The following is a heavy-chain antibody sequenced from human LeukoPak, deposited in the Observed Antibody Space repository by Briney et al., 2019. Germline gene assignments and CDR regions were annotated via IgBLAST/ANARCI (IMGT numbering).Heavy chain of an antibody. Sequence: GASVKVSCKASGYTFTGYYMHWVRQAPGQGLEWMGWINPNSGGTNYAQKFQGRVTMTRDKSISTAYMELSRLRSDDTAVYYCARAGGDGYSSFDYWGQGTLVTVSS. J-gene: IGHJ4*02. CDR1: GYTFTGYY. V-gene: IGHV1-2*02. D-gene: IGHD5-24*01. CDR2: INPNSGGT. CDR3: ARAGGDGYSSFDY.